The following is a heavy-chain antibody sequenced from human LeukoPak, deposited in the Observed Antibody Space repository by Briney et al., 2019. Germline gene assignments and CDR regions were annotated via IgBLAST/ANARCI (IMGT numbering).Heavy chain of an antibody. V-gene: IGHV4-59*08. CDR3: ARAHTPFNYYDSSGDYFDY. CDR1: GGSISRYY. D-gene: IGHD3-22*01. Sequence: SETLSLTCTVAGGSISRYYWSWVRQPPVNGLEWLGEIYYSGSTNYNPSLKSRVTISVDTSKNQFSLKLSSVTAADTAVYYCARAHTPFNYYDSSGDYFDYWGQGTLVTVSS. CDR2: IYYSGST. J-gene: IGHJ4*02.